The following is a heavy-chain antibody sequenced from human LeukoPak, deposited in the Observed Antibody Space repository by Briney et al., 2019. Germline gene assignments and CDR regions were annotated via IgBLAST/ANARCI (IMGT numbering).Heavy chain of an antibody. V-gene: IGHV3-53*01. D-gene: IGHD3-22*01. CDR1: GFTVSSNY. CDR3: AREKLGVGYYYDSSGYWED. Sequence: PGGSLRLSCAASGFTVSSNYMSWVRQAPGKGLEWVSVVYRGGTTYYADSVKGRFTISRDNAKNSLYLQMNSLRAEDTAVYYCAREKLGVGYYYDSSGYWEDWGQGTLVTVSS. CDR2: VYRGGTT. J-gene: IGHJ4*02.